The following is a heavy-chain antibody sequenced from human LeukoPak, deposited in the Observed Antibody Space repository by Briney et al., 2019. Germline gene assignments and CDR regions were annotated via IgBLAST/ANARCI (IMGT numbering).Heavy chain of an antibody. CDR2: ISGSGGNT. CDR3: ARDGRKRMTTILEPKRPYYWDF. V-gene: IGHV3-23*01. D-gene: IGHD5-24*01. CDR1: GFTFNNYA. Sequence: GGSLRLSCAASGFTFNNYAMSWVRQAPGKGLEWVSGISGSGGNTYYADSVKGRFTISRDNSKNTLYLQMNSLRAEDTAVYYCARDGRKRMTTILEPKRPYYWDFWGQGTLVTVSS. J-gene: IGHJ4*02.